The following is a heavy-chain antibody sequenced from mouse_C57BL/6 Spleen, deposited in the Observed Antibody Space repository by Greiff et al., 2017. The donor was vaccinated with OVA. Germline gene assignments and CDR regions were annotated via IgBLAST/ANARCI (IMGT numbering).Heavy chain of an antibody. CDR1: GFTFSSYA. D-gene: IGHD1-1*01. Sequence: VQLKESGGGLVKPGGSLKLSCAASGFTFSSYAMSWVRQTPEKRLEWVATISDGGSYTYYPDNVKGRFTISRDNAKNNLYLQMSHLKSEDTAMYYCARELLRCDAMDYWGQGTSVTVSS. V-gene: IGHV5-4*01. CDR2: ISDGGSYT. J-gene: IGHJ4*01. CDR3: ARELLRCDAMDY.